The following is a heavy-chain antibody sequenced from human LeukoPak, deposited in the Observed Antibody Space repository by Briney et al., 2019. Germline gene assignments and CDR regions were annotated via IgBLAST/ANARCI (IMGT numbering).Heavy chain of an antibody. Sequence: GASVKVSCKASGGTFSSYAVSWVRQAPGQGLEWMGGIIPIFGTANYAQKFQGRVTITTDESTSTAYMELSSLRSEDTAVYYCARDNTAMVLGKGFDPWGQGTLVTVSS. CDR1: GGTFSSYA. J-gene: IGHJ5*02. D-gene: IGHD5-18*01. V-gene: IGHV1-69*05. CDR3: ARDNTAMVLGKGFDP. CDR2: IIPIFGTA.